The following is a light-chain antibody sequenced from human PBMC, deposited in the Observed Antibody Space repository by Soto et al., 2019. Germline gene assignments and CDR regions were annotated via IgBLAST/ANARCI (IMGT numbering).Light chain of an antibody. J-gene: IGKJ4*01. CDR3: QQRTNWPLT. CDR2: DAS. V-gene: IGKV3-11*01. Sequence: EIVLTQSPATLSLSPGERATLSCRASQSVSRYLAWYQHRPDQAPRLLIHDASTKATGLPARFSDRGSGTDFTLTISSQEPEDFAVYYCQQRTNWPLTFGGGTKVEIK. CDR1: QSVSRY.